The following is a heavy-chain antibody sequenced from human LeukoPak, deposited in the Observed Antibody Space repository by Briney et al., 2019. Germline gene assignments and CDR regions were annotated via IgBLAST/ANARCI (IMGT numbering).Heavy chain of an antibody. Sequence: GGSLRLSCAASGFTVSSNYMSWVRQAPGKGLEWVSVIYSGGSTYYADSVKGRFTISRDNSKNTLYLQMNSLRAEDTAVYYCARSIQLWSPVDYWGQGIPVTVSS. J-gene: IGHJ4*02. CDR2: IYSGGST. V-gene: IGHV3-53*01. D-gene: IGHD5-18*01. CDR1: GFTVSSNY. CDR3: ARSIQLWSPVDY.